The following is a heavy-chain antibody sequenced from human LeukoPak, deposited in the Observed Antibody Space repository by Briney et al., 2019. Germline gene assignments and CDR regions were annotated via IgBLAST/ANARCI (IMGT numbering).Heavy chain of an antibody. CDR1: GYTFTGYY. Sequence: GASVKVSCKASGYTFTGYYMHWVRQAPGQGLEWMGWINPNSGGTNYAQKFQGRVTMTRDTSISTAYMELSRLRSDDTAVYYCARDATGGSYYFDYWGQGTLVTVSS. J-gene: IGHJ4*02. CDR3: ARDATGGSYYFDY. CDR2: INPNSGGT. V-gene: IGHV1-2*02. D-gene: IGHD3-16*01.